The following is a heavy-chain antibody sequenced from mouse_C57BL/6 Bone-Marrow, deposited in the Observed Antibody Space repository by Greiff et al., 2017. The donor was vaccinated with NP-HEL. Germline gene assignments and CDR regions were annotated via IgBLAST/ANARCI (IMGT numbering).Heavy chain of an antibody. Sequence: ESGAELVKPGASVKMSCKASGYTFTSYWITWVKQRPGQGLEWIGDIYPGSGSTNYNEKFKSKATLTVDTSSSTAYMQLSSLTSEDSAVYYCARLPDYFDYWGQGTTLTVSS. CDR3: ARLPDYFDY. CDR1: GYTFTSYW. J-gene: IGHJ2*01. CDR2: IYPGSGST. V-gene: IGHV1-55*01.